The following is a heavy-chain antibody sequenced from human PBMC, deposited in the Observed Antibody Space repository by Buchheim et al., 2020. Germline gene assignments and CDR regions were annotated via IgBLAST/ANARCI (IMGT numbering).Heavy chain of an antibody. CDR1: GYTFTNSY. D-gene: IGHD4-17*01. CDR2: INPSDGST. CDR3: ARGGALTVNTGEVC. Sequence: QVHLVQSGAEVKQPGASVKVSCKASGYTFTNSYIHWVLQAPGQGLEWMGMINPSDGSTNYAQKFQGRVTMTRDTSTSTVYMDLSSLRYEDTAVYYCARGGALTVNTGEVCWGQGT. V-gene: IGHV1-46*01. J-gene: IGHJ4*02.